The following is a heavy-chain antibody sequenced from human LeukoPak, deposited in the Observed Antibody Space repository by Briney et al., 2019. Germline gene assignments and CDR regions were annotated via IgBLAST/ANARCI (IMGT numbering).Heavy chain of an antibody. D-gene: IGHD6-19*01. CDR3: ARQAVAGTLDY. V-gene: IGHV3-7*01. CDR2: IKQDGSEK. J-gene: IGHJ4*02. CDR1: GFTFSSYW. Sequence: PGGSLRLSCAASGFTFSSYWMSWVRQAPGKGLEWVANIKQDGSEKYYADSVKGRFTISRDNAKNSLYLQMNSLRAEDTAVYYCARQAVAGTLDYWGQGTLVTVSS.